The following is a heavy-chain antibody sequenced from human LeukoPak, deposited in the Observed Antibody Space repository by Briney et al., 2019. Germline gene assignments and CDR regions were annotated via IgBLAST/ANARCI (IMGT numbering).Heavy chain of an antibody. CDR2: ISGSGGST. CDR3: AKDKSVFYGSGSYWVY. J-gene: IGHJ4*02. CDR1: GFTFSSYS. D-gene: IGHD3-10*01. Sequence: HPGGSLRLSSAASGFTFSSYSMNWVRQAPGKGLEWVSAISGSGGSTYYADSVKGRFTISRDNSKNTLYLQMNSLRAEDTAVYYCAKDKSVFYGSGSYWVYWGQGTLVTVSS. V-gene: IGHV3-23*01.